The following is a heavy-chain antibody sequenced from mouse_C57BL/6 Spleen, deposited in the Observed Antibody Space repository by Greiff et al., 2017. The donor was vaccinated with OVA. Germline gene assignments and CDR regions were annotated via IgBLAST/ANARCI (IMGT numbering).Heavy chain of an antibody. J-gene: IGHJ2*01. V-gene: IGHV14-4*01. Sequence: VQLQQSGAELVRPGASVKLSCTASGFNIKDDYMHWVKQRPEQGLEWIGWIDPENGDTEYASKFQGKATITADTSSNTAYLQLSSLTSEDTAVYYCTTWTTVVAHFDYWGQGTTLTGSS. CDR1: GFNIKDDY. CDR2: IDPENGDT. D-gene: IGHD1-1*01. CDR3: TTWTTVVAHFDY.